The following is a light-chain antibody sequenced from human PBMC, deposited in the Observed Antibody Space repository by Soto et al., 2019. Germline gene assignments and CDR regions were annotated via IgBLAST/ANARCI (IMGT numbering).Light chain of an antibody. CDR3: QHYNSYSYT. CDR2: GAS. V-gene: IGKV1-5*01. Sequence: DIQMTQSPSTLSASVGDRVTITCRASQSISNWLAWYQQKPGKAPKLLIYGASSLESGVPSRFSGSGSGTEFTLTISSLQPDDFATYYCQHYNSYSYTFGQGTKLEIK. CDR1: QSISNW. J-gene: IGKJ2*01.